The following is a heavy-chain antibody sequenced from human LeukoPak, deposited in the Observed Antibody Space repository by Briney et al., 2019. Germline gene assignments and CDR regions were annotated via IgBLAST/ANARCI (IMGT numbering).Heavy chain of an antibody. J-gene: IGHJ4*02. D-gene: IGHD4-17*01. CDR1: GFTFSSYS. CDR3: ARDVLGDYDY. Sequence: PGGSLRLSCAASGFTFSSYSMNWVRQAPGKGLEWVSYISSSSSTIYYADSVKGRFTISRDNAKNSMYLQMNSLRTEDTAVYYCARDVLGDYDYWGQGTLVSVSS. CDR2: ISSSSSTI. V-gene: IGHV3-48*01.